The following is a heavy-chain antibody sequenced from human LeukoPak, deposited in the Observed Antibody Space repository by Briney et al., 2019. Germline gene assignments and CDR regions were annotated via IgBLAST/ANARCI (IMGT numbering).Heavy chain of an antibody. CDR2: IYYTGST. CDR3: ARARNSISDAFDI. D-gene: IGHD3-3*02. V-gene: IGHV4-59*01. J-gene: IGHJ3*02. Sequence: SETLSLTCTVSGGSIRGYYWSCIRHPPGKGLEWIGYIYYTGSTNYNPSLKSRVTISLDTSKNQFSLKLSSVTAADTAVYYCARARNSISDAFDIWGQGAMVTVSS. CDR1: GGSIRGYY.